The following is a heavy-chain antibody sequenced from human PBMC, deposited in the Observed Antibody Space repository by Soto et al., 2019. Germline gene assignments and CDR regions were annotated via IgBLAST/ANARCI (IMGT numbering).Heavy chain of an antibody. CDR3: ASFCSGGSCQSRGYGMDV. CDR1: GDSVSSNSAA. D-gene: IGHD2-15*01. J-gene: IGHJ6*02. Sequence: SQTLSLTCAISGDSVSSNSAAWNWIRQSPSRGLEWLGRTYYRSKWYNDYAVSVKSRITINPDTSKNQFSLQLNSVTPEDTAVYYCASFCSGGSCQSRGYGMDVWGQGTTVTVSS. CDR2: TYYRSKWYN. V-gene: IGHV6-1*01.